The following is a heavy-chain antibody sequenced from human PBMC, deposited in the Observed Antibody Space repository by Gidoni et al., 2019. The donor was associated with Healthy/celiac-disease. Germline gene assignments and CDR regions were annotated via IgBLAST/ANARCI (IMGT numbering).Heavy chain of an antibody. J-gene: IGHJ4*02. CDR1: GGSISSSSYY. V-gene: IGHV4-39*01. Sequence: QLQLQEPGPGLVKPSETLSPTCTVSGGSISSSSYYWGWSRQPPGKGLEWIGSIYYSGGTYYDPSLKSRVTISVDTSKNQFSLKLGSVTAADTAVYYCARQVGGDNFDYWGQGTLVTVSS. D-gene: IGHD2-21*01. CDR3: ARQVGGDNFDY. CDR2: IYYSGGT.